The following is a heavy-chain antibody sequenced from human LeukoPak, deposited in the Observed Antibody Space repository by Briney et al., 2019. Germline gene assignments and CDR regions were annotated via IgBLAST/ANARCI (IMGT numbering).Heavy chain of an antibody. V-gene: IGHV3-21*01. J-gene: IGHJ4*02. CDR1: GFTFSSYS. Sequence: GGSLRLSCAASGFTFSSYSMNWVRQAPGKGLEWVSSISSSSSYIYYADSVKGRFTISRDNAKNSLYLRMNSLRAEDTAVYYCARDFGDHSSSWYLDYWGQGTLVTVSS. D-gene: IGHD6-13*01. CDR3: ARDFGDHSSSWYLDY. CDR2: ISSSSSYI.